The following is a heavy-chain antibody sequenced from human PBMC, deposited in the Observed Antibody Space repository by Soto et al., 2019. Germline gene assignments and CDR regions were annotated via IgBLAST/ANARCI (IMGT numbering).Heavy chain of an antibody. CDR1: GLTFSIFA. CDR3: AKEVSLGSTVDLGY. Sequence: GGSLRLSCAASGLTFSIFAMSWVRQSPGKGLEWVSTISGSGGSTYYADAVKGRFTISRDNSMDTLYLQMKSLRVEDTAIYYCAKEVSLGSTVDLGYWGQGTLVTVSS. V-gene: IGHV3-23*01. D-gene: IGHD7-27*01. CDR2: ISGSGGST. J-gene: IGHJ4*02.